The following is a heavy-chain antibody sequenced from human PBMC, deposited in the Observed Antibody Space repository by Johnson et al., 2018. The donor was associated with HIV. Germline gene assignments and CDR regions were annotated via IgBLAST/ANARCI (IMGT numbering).Heavy chain of an antibody. CDR3: ARGAGEADGGNFRDAFDI. J-gene: IGHJ3*02. V-gene: IGHV3-9*01. Sequence: VQLVESGGGLVQPGRSLRLSCAASGFTFDDYAMHWVRQAPGKGLEWVSGISWNSGSIGYADSVKGRFTISRDNAKNSLYLQMDGLRPEDTAVDYCARGAGEADGGNFRDAFDIWGQGTMVTVYS. D-gene: IGHD4-23*01. CDR1: GFTFDDYA. CDR2: ISWNSGSI.